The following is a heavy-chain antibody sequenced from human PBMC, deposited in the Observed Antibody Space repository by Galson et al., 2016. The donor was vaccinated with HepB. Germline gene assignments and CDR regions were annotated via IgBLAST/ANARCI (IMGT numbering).Heavy chain of an antibody. CDR3: ATEIHTDMALRYFDY. CDR2: IIPMFGAA. V-gene: IGHV1-69*13. D-gene: IGHD5-24*01. Sequence: SVKVSCKASGGTSINYAISWVRQAPGQGLEWMGGIIPMFGAADYAQKFQGRITITADESTTTTYMELSSLRSEDTAVYYCATEIHTDMALRYFDYWGQGTLVTVSS. J-gene: IGHJ4*02. CDR1: GGTSINYA.